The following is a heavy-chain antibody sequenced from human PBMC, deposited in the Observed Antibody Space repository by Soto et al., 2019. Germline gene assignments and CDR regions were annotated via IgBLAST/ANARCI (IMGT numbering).Heavy chain of an antibody. CDR1: GFTFSDHY. CDR2: TRNKANSYTT. CDR3: ARETVAYSSSKWYFDL. D-gene: IGHD6-6*01. Sequence: PGGSLRLSCAASGFTFSDHYMDWVRQAPGKGLEWVGRTRNKANSYTTEYAASVKGRFTISRDDSKNSLYLQMNSLKTEDTAVYYCARETVAYSSSKWYFDLWGRGTLVTVS. V-gene: IGHV3-72*01. J-gene: IGHJ2*01.